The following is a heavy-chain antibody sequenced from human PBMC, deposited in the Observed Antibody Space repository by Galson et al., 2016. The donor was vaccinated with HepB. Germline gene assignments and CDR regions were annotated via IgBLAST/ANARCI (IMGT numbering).Heavy chain of an antibody. CDR2: SIPISGTA. V-gene: IGHV1-69*06. J-gene: IGHJ3*02. D-gene: IGHD2-21*01. Sequence: SVKVSCKASGGTFSRHAMSWVRQAPGQGLEWMGGSIPISGTANYAQKFQDRVTITVDKSTSTAYMELSSLRSEDTAVYYCAGIPQDAFDIWGQGTMVTVSS. CDR1: GGTFSRHA. CDR3: AGIPQDAFDI.